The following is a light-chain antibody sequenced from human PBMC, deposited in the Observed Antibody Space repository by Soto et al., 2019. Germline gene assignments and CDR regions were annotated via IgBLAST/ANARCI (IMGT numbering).Light chain of an antibody. CDR1: KLGDKY. Sequence: SYELTQPPSVSVSPGQTASITCSGDKLGDKYACWYQQKPGQSPVLVIYQDSKRPSGIPERFSGSNSGNTAPLTISGTQAMDEADYYGQAWDSSTVVFGGGTKLTVL. CDR3: QAWDSSTVV. V-gene: IGLV3-1*01. CDR2: QDS. J-gene: IGLJ2*01.